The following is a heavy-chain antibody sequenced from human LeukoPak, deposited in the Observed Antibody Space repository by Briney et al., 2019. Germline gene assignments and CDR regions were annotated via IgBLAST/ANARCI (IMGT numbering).Heavy chain of an antibody. Sequence: GGSLRLSCAASGFTFSSSAMSWVRQAPGKGLEWVSSISGSGSGGSTYYADSVKGRFTISRDNSKNTLYLQMNSLRAEDTAVYYCARGRDTAMVRDHAFDIWGQGTMVTVSS. V-gene: IGHV3-23*01. CDR3: ARGRDTAMVRDHAFDI. J-gene: IGHJ3*02. CDR2: ISGSGSGGST. D-gene: IGHD5-18*01. CDR1: GFTFSSSA.